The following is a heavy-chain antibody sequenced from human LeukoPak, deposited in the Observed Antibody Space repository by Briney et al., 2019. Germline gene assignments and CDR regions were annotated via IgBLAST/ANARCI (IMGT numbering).Heavy chain of an antibody. Sequence: PGGSLRLSCAASGFTFSTYGMHWVRQAPGKGLEWVAVIWYDGSNKYYADSVKGRFTISRDNTKNTLYLQMNSLRAEDTAVYYCARDRSGSTFLDYWGQGTLVTVSS. J-gene: IGHJ4*02. CDR3: ARDRSGSTFLDY. CDR1: GFTFSTYG. CDR2: IWYDGSNK. D-gene: IGHD1-26*01. V-gene: IGHV3-33*08.